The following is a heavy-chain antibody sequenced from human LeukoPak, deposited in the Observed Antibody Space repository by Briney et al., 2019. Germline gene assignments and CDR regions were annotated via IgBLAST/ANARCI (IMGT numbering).Heavy chain of an antibody. CDR3: ARVAVADV. Sequence: SETLSLTCTVSGGSLSSSSYYWGWIRQPPGKGLVWIGSIYYSGSTYYNPSLKSRVTISVDTSKNQFSLKLSSVTAADTAVYYCARVAVADVWGQGTLVTVSS. D-gene: IGHD6-19*01. CDR1: GGSLSSSSYY. CDR2: IYYSGST. V-gene: IGHV4-39*07. J-gene: IGHJ4*02.